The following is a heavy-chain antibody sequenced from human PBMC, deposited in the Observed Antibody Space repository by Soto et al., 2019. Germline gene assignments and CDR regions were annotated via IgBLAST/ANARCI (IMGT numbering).Heavy chain of an antibody. CDR1: GYSISSGYY. D-gene: IGHD5-12*01. CDR3: ARVHISGHGVDY. V-gene: IGHV4-38-2*01. CDR2: ISHSGST. Sequence: PSETLSLTCAVSGYSISSGYYWAWIRQPPGQGLEWFGSISHSGSTYYNPSLKSRVTISVHTSKNQFSLDLTSVTAADTATYYCARVHISGHGVDYWGQGTLVTVSS. J-gene: IGHJ4*02.